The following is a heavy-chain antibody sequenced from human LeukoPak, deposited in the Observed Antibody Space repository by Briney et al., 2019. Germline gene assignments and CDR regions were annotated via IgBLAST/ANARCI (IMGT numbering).Heavy chain of an antibody. CDR3: ARDSRNYYDSDRYFDY. CDR2: IYTSGST. J-gene: IGHJ4*02. D-gene: IGHD3-22*01. V-gene: IGHV4-4*07. Sequence: PSETLPLTCTVSGGSISSYYWSWIRQPAGKGLEWIGRIYTSGSTNYNPSLKSRVTMSVDTSKNQFSLKLSSVTAADTAVYYCARDSRNYYDSDRYFDYWGQGTLVTVSS. CDR1: GGSISSYY.